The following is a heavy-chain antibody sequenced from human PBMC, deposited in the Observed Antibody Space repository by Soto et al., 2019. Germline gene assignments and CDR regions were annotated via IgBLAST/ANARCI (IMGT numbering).Heavy chain of an antibody. Sequence: ASVKVSCKASGYTLSDYYLHWVRQAPGQGLEWMGWINANSGGTNFAQKFQGRVTMTRDTSIDTAYMDLNRLRSDDTAVYYCARVGYYRPPENWFDPWGQGTLVTVSS. D-gene: IGHD2-2*03. CDR2: INANSGGT. CDR1: GYTLSDYY. V-gene: IGHV1-2*02. CDR3: ARVGYYRPPENWFDP. J-gene: IGHJ5*02.